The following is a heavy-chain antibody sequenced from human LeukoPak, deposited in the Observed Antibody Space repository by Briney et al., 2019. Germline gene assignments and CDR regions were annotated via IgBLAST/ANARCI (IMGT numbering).Heavy chain of an antibody. CDR3: ARESGVGATLYYFDY. CDR1: GFTLSSYE. CDR2: ISSSGSTI. Sequence: GGSLRLSCAASGFTLSSYEMNWVRQAPGKGLEWVSYISSSGSTIYYADSVKGRFTISRDNAKNSLYLQMNSLRAEDTAVYYCARESGVGATLYYFDYWGQGTLVTVSS. J-gene: IGHJ4*02. D-gene: IGHD1-26*01. V-gene: IGHV3-48*03.